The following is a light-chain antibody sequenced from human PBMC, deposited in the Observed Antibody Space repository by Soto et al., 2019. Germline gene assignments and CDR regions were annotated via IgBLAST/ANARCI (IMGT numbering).Light chain of an antibody. CDR2: DAS. V-gene: IGKV3-11*01. Sequence: EIVLTQSPATLSLSPGERATLSCRASRSVNSYLAWYQQKPGQAPRLLIYDASSRATGIPARFSGSGSGTDFTLTISSLEPEDFAVYYCQQRSNWPMYTFGQGTKLEIK. CDR1: RSVNSY. J-gene: IGKJ2*01. CDR3: QQRSNWPMYT.